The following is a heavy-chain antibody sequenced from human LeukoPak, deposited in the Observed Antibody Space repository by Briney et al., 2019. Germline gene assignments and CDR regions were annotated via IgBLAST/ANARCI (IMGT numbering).Heavy chain of an antibody. CDR1: GFTFSSYG. CDR2: IRYDGSNK. Sequence: GGSLRLSCAASGFTFSSYGMHWVRQAPGKGLEWVAFIRYDGSNKYYADSVKGRFTISRDNSKNTLYLQMNSLRAEDTAVYYCAKDTFRYDSSGSYYFDYWGQGTLVTASS. CDR3: AKDTFRYDSSGSYYFDY. V-gene: IGHV3-30*02. J-gene: IGHJ4*02. D-gene: IGHD3-22*01.